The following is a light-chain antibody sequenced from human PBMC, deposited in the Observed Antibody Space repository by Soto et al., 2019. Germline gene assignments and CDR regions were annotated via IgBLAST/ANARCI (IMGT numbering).Light chain of an antibody. CDR1: SSDVGRYKY. J-gene: IGLJ1*01. CDR2: DVS. Sequence: QSVLTQPRSVSGSPGQSVTISCTGTSSDVGRYKYVSWYQHHPGKAPKLMIYDVSTRPSGVPDRFSGSKSGTTASLTISGLQAEDEADYYCCSYAGSPYVFGTGTKVTVL. CDR3: CSYAGSPYV. V-gene: IGLV2-11*01.